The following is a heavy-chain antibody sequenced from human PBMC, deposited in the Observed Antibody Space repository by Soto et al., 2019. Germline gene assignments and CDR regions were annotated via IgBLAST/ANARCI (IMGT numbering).Heavy chain of an antibody. CDR2: IYSSENT. J-gene: IGHJ6*02. Sequence: SETLPLTCSVSGGFVSSSIYSWGWIRQSPGKGLEWIGTIYSSENTYYNPSLLSRVTISVDTSKNEFSLRLSSVTAADTAVYYCERLNGYCISTNCHGYYGMDVWGQGTTVTVSS. V-gene: IGHV4-39*01. D-gene: IGHD2-2*03. CDR3: ERLNGYCISTNCHGYYGMDV. CDR1: GGFVSSSIYS.